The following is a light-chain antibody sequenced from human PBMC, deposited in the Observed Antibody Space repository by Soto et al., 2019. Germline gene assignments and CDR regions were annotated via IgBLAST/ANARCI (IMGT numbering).Light chain of an antibody. CDR2: GES. CDR3: QQYGYSPIT. Sequence: EIVITQSPAGLSASPGERATLSGRASQSISRNLAWYQQKPGQAPRLLIYGESSRATGITAKLSGSGSGTDFTLTIDGLQHEEVAVYYCQQYGYSPITFGQGTKVEIK. CDR1: QSISRN. J-gene: IGKJ5*01. V-gene: IGKV3D-15*02.